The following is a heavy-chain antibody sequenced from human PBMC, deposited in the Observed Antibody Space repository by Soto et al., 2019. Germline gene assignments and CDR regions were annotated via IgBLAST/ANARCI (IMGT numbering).Heavy chain of an antibody. V-gene: IGHV3-30-3*01. CDR1: GFMFNRYA. J-gene: IGHJ1*01. Sequence: QVQLVESGGRVVQPGRSLRLSCAASGFMFNRYAINWVRQTPGKGLEWVAAISRAGSVQYYADSVRGRFIISRDMSKDTGYLEINSLRVDDTAVVYCARSMSGAVPAPFGDWGQGTLVTVSS. CDR3: ARSMSGAVPAPFGD. D-gene: IGHD2-15*01. CDR2: ISRAGSVQ.